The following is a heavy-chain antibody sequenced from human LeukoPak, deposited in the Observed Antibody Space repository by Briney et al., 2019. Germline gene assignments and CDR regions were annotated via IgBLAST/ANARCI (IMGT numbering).Heavy chain of an antibody. CDR2: IYYSGST. Sequence: SETLSLTCTVSGGSISSSSYYWGWIRQPPGKGLEWLGSIYYSGSTYYNPSLKSRVTISVDTSKNQFSLKLSSVTAADTAVYYCASGRPDCSSTSCYYYYYYYGMDVWGQGTTVTVSS. V-gene: IGHV4-39*01. J-gene: IGHJ6*02. CDR1: GGSISSSSYY. CDR3: ASGRPDCSSTSCYYYYYYYGMDV. D-gene: IGHD2-2*01.